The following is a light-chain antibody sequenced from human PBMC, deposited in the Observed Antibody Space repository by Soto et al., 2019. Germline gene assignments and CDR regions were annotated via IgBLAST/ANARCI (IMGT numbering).Light chain of an antibody. CDR1: QSISSW. J-gene: IGKJ1*01. CDR2: DAS. CDR3: QQYDSYWT. V-gene: IGKV1-5*01. Sequence: DIQMTQSPSTLSASVGDRVTITCRASQSISSWLAWYQQKPGKAPKFLIYDASSLEGGVPSRFSGSGSGTEITLTISSLQPDDFATYYCQQYDSYWTFGPGTKVDIK.